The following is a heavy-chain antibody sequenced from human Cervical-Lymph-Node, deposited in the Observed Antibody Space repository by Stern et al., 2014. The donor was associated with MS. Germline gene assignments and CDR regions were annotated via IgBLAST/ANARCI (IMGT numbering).Heavy chain of an antibody. Sequence: QVQLGQSGPGLVKPSQTLSLTCTVSGASIKTIGYFWSWVRQPPGKGLEWIGFISHSGVTFYNETLKSRVTLSQDTSANQFSLRLTSVTAADTALYFCMRGDYWGRGILVAVSS. V-gene: IGHV4-31*03. CDR1: GASIKTIGYF. CDR3: MRGDY. J-gene: IGHJ4*02. CDR2: ISHSGVT.